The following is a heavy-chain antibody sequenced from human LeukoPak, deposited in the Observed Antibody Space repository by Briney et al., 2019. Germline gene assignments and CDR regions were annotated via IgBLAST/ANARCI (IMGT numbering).Heavy chain of an antibody. Sequence: SETLSLTCTVSGYSISSGYYWGWIRQPPGKGLEWIGSIYHSGSTYYNPSLKSRVTISVDTSKNQFSLKLSSVTAADTAVYYCARVAEGLGSSPLYYYYYMDVWGKGTTVTVSS. J-gene: IGHJ6*03. D-gene: IGHD6-6*01. CDR1: GYSISSGYY. V-gene: IGHV4-38-2*02. CDR2: IYHSGST. CDR3: ARVAEGLGSSPLYYYYYMDV.